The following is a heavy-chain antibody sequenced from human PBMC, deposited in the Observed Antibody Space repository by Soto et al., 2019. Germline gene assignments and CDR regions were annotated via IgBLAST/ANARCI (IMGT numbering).Heavy chain of an antibody. CDR1: GFSFTGYY. Sequence: ASVKVSCKASGFSFTGYYIHWLRQAPGRGLEWMGWINAHSGGTEYAQKFQGRVTLTRDTSIATAYLTLTSLTSDDTALYYCAKDLTRQLAYWLDPWGQGXQVTVSS. D-gene: IGHD6-6*01. J-gene: IGHJ5*02. V-gene: IGHV1-2*02. CDR3: AKDLTRQLAYWLDP. CDR2: INAHSGGT.